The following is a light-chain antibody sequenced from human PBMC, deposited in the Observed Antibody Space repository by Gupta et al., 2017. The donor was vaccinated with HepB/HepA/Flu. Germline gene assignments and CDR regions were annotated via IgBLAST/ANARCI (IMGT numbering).Light chain of an antibody. V-gene: IGLV10-54*04. CDR1: SNNVGNQG. Sequence: QAGLTQPPSVSKGLPPTATLTCTGNSNNVGNQGAAWLQQHQGHPPKLLSYRNNNRPSGISERFSASRSGNTASLTITGLQPEDEADYYCSAWDRSLSAWVFGGGTKLTVL. CDR2: RNN. J-gene: IGLJ3*02. CDR3: SAWDRSLSAWV.